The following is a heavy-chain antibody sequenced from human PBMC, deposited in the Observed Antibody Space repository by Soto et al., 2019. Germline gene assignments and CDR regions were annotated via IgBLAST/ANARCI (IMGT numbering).Heavy chain of an antibody. Sequence: SETLSLTCTFSGGSVTNSSYYWGWIRQSPGKGLEWIGSVYHRGRSYSKSSVKSRVTISVDTSKNQFSLNFNSVTASDTALYYCVSQRTTVLTQAYFDYWGPGALVTVSS. CDR1: GGSVTNSSYY. CDR2: VYHRGRS. V-gene: IGHV4-39*01. J-gene: IGHJ4*02. D-gene: IGHD4-17*01. CDR3: VSQRTTVLTQAYFDY.